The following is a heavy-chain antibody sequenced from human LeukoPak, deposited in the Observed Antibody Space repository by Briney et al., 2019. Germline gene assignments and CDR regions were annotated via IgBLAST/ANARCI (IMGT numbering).Heavy chain of an antibody. J-gene: IGHJ4*02. CDR2: IWYDGTNK. Sequence: GWSLRLSCVASGFTFSSYGMHWVRQAPGKGLEWVAVIWYDGTNKYYADSVKGRFTISRDNSKNTLYLQMNSLRTEDTAVYYCARDQLYCSGGICYFDYWGQGTLVTVSS. V-gene: IGHV3-33*01. D-gene: IGHD2-15*01. CDR3: ARDQLYCSGGICYFDY. CDR1: GFTFSSYG.